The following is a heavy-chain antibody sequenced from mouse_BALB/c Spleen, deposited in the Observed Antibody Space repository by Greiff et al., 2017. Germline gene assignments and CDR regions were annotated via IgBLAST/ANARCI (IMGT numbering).Heavy chain of an antibody. D-gene: IGHD2-10*02. CDR1: GYTFTSYW. Sequence: EVQLQQSGTVLARPGASVKMSCKASGYTFTSYWMHWVKQRPGQGLEWIGAIYPGNSDTSYNQKFKGKAKLTAVTSTSTAYMELSSLTNEDSAVYYCTRKYGNPYYAMDYWGQGTSVTVSS. V-gene: IGHV1-5*01. J-gene: IGHJ4*01. CDR2: IYPGNSDT. CDR3: TRKYGNPYYAMDY.